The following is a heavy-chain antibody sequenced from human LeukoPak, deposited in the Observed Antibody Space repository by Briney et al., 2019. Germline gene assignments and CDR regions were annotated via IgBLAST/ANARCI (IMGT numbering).Heavy chain of an antibody. V-gene: IGHV4-34*01. CDR2: INHSGSA. CDR1: GGSFSGYY. J-gene: IGHJ6*03. Sequence: PSETLSLTCVVYGGSFSGYYWSWPRLSPGKGLEWIGEINHSGSANYNVSLKSRVTISVDTSKNQFSLKLSSVTAADTAVYYCARGDYYYMDVWGKGTTVTVSS. CDR3: ARGDYYYMDV.